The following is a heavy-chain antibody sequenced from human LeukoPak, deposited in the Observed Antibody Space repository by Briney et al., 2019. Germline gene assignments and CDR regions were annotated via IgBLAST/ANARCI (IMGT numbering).Heavy chain of an antibody. D-gene: IGHD6-13*01. V-gene: IGHV4-59*11. Sequence: SETLSLTCTVSGGSINSHYWSWIRQPPGKGLEWIGYIFHGATNYNPSLVSRVTMSIDTSRDQFSLRLSSVTAADTAIYHCASRPAGSTWYGVFDYWSQGTLVTVSS. CDR1: GGSINSHY. CDR2: IFHGAT. J-gene: IGHJ4*02. CDR3: ASRPAGSTWYGVFDY.